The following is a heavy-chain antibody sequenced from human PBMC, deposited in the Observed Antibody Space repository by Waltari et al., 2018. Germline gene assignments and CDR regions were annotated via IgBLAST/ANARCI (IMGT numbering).Heavy chain of an antibody. V-gene: IGHV4-38-2*01. J-gene: IGHJ4*02. CDR3: ARHESAHYGGFDS. CDR1: GDSITSASY. Sequence: QVQLQESGPGLVKPSETLSLTCAVSGDSITSASYWGWIRQPPGKGLEWIGYVYHFGSASYNPSLKTRVTMSVDTSKRQFSLNLSSGTAADTAVYYCARHESAHYGGFDSWGRGTLVTVSA. D-gene: IGHD4-17*01. CDR2: VYHFGSA.